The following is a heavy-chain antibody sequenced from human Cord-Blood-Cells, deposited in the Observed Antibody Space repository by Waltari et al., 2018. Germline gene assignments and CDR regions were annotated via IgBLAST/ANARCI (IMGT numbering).Heavy chain of an antibody. J-gene: IGHJ3*02. CDR2: IIPSFGTA. CDR1: GGTFSSYA. CDR3: ARITGDSKVEDAFDI. V-gene: IGHV1-69*01. Sequence: QVQLVQSGAEVKKPGSSVKVSCKASGGTFSSYAISWVRQAPGQGLEWMGGIIPSFGTANYARKCKSRVTITADESTSTAYMELSSLRSEDTAVYYCARITGDSKVEDAFDIWGQGTMVTVSS. D-gene: IGHD7-27*01.